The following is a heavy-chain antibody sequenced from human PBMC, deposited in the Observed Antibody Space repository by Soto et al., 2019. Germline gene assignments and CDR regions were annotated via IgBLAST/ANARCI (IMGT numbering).Heavy chain of an antibody. D-gene: IGHD1-20*01. Sequence: ASVKVSCKASGGTFSSYTISWVRQAPGQGLEWMGRIIPILGIANYAQKFQGRVTITADKSTSTAYMELSSLRSEDTAVYYCAMINWNKRTNFDYWGQGTLVTVSS. CDR1: GGTFSSYT. V-gene: IGHV1-69*02. CDR3: AMINWNKRTNFDY. CDR2: IIPILGIA. J-gene: IGHJ4*02.